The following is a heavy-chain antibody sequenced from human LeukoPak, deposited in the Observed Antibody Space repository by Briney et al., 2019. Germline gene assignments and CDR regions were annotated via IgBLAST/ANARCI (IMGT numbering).Heavy chain of an antibody. CDR1: GGSFSGYY. CDR2: INHSGST. D-gene: IGHD6-19*01. CDR3: ARDPYSSENAFDI. V-gene: IGHV4-34*01. J-gene: IGHJ3*02. Sequence: PSETLSLTCAVYGGSFSGYYWSWIRQPPGKGLEWIGEINHSGSTNYNPSLKSRVTISVDTSKNQFSLKLSSVTAADTAVYYCARDPYSSENAFDIWGQGTMVTVSS.